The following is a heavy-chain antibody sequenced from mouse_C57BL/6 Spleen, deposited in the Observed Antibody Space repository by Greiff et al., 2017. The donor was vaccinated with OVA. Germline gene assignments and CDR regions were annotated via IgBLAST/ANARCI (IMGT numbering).Heavy chain of an antibody. CDR1: GYSITSCYY. CDR2: ISYDGSN. J-gene: IGHJ4*01. CDR3: ASYYYAMDY. V-gene: IGHV3-6*01. Sequence: ESGPGLVKPSPSLSLTCSVTGYSITSCYYWNWIRHHPGNNQEWMGYISYDGSNNYNPSLKKRISITRDTSKNQFFLRLNSVTTEDTATYYCASYYYAMDYWGQGTSVTVSS.